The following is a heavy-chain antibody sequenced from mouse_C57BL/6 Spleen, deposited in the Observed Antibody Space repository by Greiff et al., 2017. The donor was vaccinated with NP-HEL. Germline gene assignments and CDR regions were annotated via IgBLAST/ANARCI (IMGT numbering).Heavy chain of an antibody. J-gene: IGHJ1*03. CDR3: ARRGGYYGSSPYWYFDV. CDR1: GYTFTSYW. D-gene: IGHD1-1*01. Sequence: QVQLKQPGAELVKPGASVKMSCKASGYTFTSYWITWVKQRPGQGLEWIGDIYPGSGSTNYNEKFKSKATLTVDTSSSTADMQLSSLTSEDSAVYYCARRGGYYGSSPYWYFDVWGTGTTVTVSS. CDR2: IYPGSGST. V-gene: IGHV1-55*01.